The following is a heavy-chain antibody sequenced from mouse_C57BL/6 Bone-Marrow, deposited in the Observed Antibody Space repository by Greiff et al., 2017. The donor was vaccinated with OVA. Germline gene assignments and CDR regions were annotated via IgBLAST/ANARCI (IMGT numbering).Heavy chain of an antibody. V-gene: IGHV1-64*01. Sequence: VQLQQPGAELVKPGASVKLSCKASGYTFTSYWMHWVKQRPGQGLEWIGMIHPNSGSTNYNEKFKSKATLTVDKSSSTAYMQLSSLTSEDSAVYYCARRDYDGYYVLFAYWGQGTLVTVSA. CDR1: GYTFTSYW. D-gene: IGHD2-3*01. CDR2: IHPNSGST. J-gene: IGHJ3*01. CDR3: ARRDYDGYYVLFAY.